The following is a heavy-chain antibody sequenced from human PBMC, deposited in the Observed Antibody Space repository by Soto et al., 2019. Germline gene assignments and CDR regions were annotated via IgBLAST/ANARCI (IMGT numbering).Heavy chain of an antibody. D-gene: IGHD3-16*01. Sequence: EVKLVESGGGLVQPGGSLRLSCVASGFTFSSYSMNWVRQAPGKGLEWVSYTSSGSSTIYYADSVKGRFTISRDNAKNSLYLKRNSLIAEDTAVYYCAREDYKYMDVWGKGTTVTVSS. V-gene: IGHV3-48*01. J-gene: IGHJ6*03. CDR3: AREDYKYMDV. CDR2: TSSGSSTI. CDR1: GFTFSSYS.